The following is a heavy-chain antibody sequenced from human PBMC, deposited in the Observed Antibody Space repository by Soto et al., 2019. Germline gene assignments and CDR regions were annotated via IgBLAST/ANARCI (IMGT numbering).Heavy chain of an antibody. CDR1: GGSISSGGYY. CDR2: IYYSGST. Sequence: PSETLSLTCTVSGGSISSGGYYWSWIRQHPGKGLEWIGYIYYSGSTYYNPSLKSRVTISVDTSKNQFSLKLSSVTAADTAVYYCARGSGGSHWFDPWGQGTLVTVSS. D-gene: IGHD3-16*01. V-gene: IGHV4-31*03. J-gene: IGHJ5*02. CDR3: ARGSGGSHWFDP.